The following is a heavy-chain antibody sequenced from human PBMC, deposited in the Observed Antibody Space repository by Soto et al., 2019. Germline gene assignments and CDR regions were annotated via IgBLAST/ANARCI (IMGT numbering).Heavy chain of an antibody. J-gene: IGHJ6*03. V-gene: IGHV1-18*01. CDR2: ISVKNGDT. CDR3: ARLTTLSSPKYRFYYYMGI. Sequence: QVQLAQSGPELKKPGASLEVSCRASGYTFSNYGISWVRQVPGQGLEWMAWISVKNGDTNFAQKFQGRLSVTTDTSTSTAYLNLRSPRSDDTAVYYCARLTTLSSPKYRFYYYMGIWGKGTTVTVSS. D-gene: IGHD4-4*01. CDR1: GYTFSNYG.